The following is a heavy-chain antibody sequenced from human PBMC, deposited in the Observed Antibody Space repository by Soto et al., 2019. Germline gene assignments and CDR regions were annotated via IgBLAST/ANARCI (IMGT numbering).Heavy chain of an antibody. J-gene: IGHJ5*02. Sequence: ASVKVSCKVSGYTLTELSMHWVRQAPGKGLEWMGGFDPEDGVTIYAQKFQGRVTMTEDTSTDTAYMELSSLRSEDTAVYYCATDNWNPRDWFDPWGQGTLVTVSS. V-gene: IGHV1-24*01. D-gene: IGHD1-20*01. CDR1: GYTLTELS. CDR3: ATDNWNPRDWFDP. CDR2: FDPEDGVT.